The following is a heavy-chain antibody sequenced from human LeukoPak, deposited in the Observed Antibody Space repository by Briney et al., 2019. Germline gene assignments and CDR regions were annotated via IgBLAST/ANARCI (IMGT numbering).Heavy chain of an antibody. Sequence: GGSLRLSCAASGFTFNNYYMTWIRQAPGKGLEWVSYISSSGSIIYYADSVKGRFTISRDNAKNSLYLQMNSLRAEDTAVYYCARGEGTGTTPFDYWGQGTPVTVSS. J-gene: IGHJ4*02. V-gene: IGHV3-11*01. D-gene: IGHD1-7*01. CDR2: ISSSGSII. CDR3: ARGEGTGTTPFDY. CDR1: GFTFNNYY.